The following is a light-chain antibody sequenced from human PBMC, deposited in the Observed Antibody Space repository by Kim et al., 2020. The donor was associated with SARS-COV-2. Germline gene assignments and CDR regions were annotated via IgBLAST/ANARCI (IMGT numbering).Light chain of an antibody. CDR3: QKYNSTLST. J-gene: IGKJ1*01. Sequence: ASVGDRDTITCQAKQGIRNYLAWYQQTPGEVPKLLIYAAATLQSGVTSRFSGSGSGTDFILTISRLQPEDVATYYCQKYNSTLSTFGQGTKMNIK. V-gene: IGKV1-27*01. CDR2: AAA. CDR1: QGIRNY.